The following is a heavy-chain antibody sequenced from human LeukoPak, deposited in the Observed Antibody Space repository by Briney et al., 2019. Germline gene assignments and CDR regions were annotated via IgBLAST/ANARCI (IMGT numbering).Heavy chain of an antibody. CDR2: IPYDGSNK. CDR3: ARDQVDTASFYYFDY. CDR1: GFTFSSYA. Sequence: GGSLRLSCAASGFTFSSYAMHWVRQAPGKGLEWVAVIPYDGSNKYYADSVKGRFTISRDNSKNTLYLQMNSLRAEDTAVYYCARDQVDTASFYYFDYWGQGTLVTVSS. J-gene: IGHJ4*02. V-gene: IGHV3-30-3*01. D-gene: IGHD5-18*01.